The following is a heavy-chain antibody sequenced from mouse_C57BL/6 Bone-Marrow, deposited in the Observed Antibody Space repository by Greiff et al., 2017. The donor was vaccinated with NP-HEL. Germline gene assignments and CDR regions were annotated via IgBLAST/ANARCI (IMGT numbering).Heavy chain of an antibody. CDR2: IWSDGST. V-gene: IGHV2-6-1*01. Sequence: VMLVESGPGLVAPSQSLSITCTVSGFSLTSYGVHWVRQPPGKGLEWLVVIWSDGSTTYNSALKSRLSISKDNSKSQVFLKMNSLQTDDTAMYYCARHALYSNYPYWYFDGWGTGTTVTVSS. CDR1: GFSLTSYG. J-gene: IGHJ1*03. CDR3: ARHALYSNYPYWYFDG. D-gene: IGHD2-5*01.